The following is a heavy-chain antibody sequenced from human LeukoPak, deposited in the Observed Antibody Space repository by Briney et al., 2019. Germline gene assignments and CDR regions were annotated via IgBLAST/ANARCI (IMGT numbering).Heavy chain of an antibody. CDR1: GGSFSGYY. Sequence: SETLSLTCAVYGGSFSGYYWSWIRQPPGKGLEWIGEINHSGSTNYNPSLKSRVTISVDTSKNQFSLKLSSVTAADTAVYYCATSNKYSYAYWGQGTLVTVPS. J-gene: IGHJ4*02. CDR2: INHSGST. V-gene: IGHV4-34*01. D-gene: IGHD5-18*01. CDR3: ATSNKYSYAY.